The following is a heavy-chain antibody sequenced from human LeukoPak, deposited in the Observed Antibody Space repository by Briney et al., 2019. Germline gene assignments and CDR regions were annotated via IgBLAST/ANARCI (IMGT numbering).Heavy chain of an antibody. D-gene: IGHD3-22*01. CDR3: ARDYYDSSGYVVSDY. V-gene: IGHV4-38-2*02. J-gene: IGHJ4*02. CDR1: GGSISSYY. CDR2: IYHSGST. Sequence: SETLSLTCTVSGGSISSYYWGWIRQPPGKGLEWIGSIYHSGSTYYNPSLKSRVTISVDTSKNQFSLKLSSVTAADTAVYYCARDYYDSSGYVVSDYWGQGTLVTVSS.